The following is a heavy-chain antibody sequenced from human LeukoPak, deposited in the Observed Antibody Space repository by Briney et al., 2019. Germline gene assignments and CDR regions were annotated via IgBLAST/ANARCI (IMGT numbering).Heavy chain of an antibody. J-gene: IGHJ4*02. D-gene: IGHD3-22*01. CDR2: ISWNSGSI. CDR3: AKAITPYYYDSSGYSIGGSFDY. CDR1: GFTFDDYA. V-gene: IGHV3-9*03. Sequence: PGRSLRLSCAASGFTFDDYAMHWVRQAPGKGLEWVSGISWNSGSIGYADSVKGRFTISRDNAKNSLYLQMNSLRAEDMALYYCAKAITPYYYDSSGYSIGGSFDYWGQGTLVTVSS.